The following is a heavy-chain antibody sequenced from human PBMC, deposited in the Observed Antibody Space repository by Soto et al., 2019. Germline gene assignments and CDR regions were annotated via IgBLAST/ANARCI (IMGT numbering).Heavy chain of an antibody. CDR1: GYTFTGYY. D-gene: IGHD3-10*01. CDR2: INPNSGGT. CDR3: AAMGMVRDMPDSKPGMDV. Sequence: ASVKVSCKASGYTFTGYYMHWVRQAPGQGLEWMGWINPNSGGTNYAQKFQGRVTMTRDTSISTAYMELSRLRSDDTAVYYCAAMGMVRDMPDSKPGMDVWGQGTTV. V-gene: IGHV1-2*02. J-gene: IGHJ6*02.